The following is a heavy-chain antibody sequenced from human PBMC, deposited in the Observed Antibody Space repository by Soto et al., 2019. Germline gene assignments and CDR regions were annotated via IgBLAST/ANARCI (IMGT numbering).Heavy chain of an antibody. CDR1: GFTFNTYW. D-gene: IGHD3-22*01. J-gene: IGHJ4*02. Sequence: PGGSLRLSCSASGFTFNTYWMQWVRQAPGKGLVWVSRIKSDGSYTNYADSVKGRFTISRDNAKNTLFLQMNSLGAEDTAVNYCATGGSGYFTYWGQGT. CDR3: ATGGSGYFTY. CDR2: IKSDGSYT. V-gene: IGHV3-74*01.